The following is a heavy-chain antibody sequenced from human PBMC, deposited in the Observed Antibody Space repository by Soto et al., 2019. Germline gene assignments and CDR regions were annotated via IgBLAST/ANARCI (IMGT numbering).Heavy chain of an antibody. CDR2: IYYTGRT. D-gene: IGHD4-17*01. CDR3: ARFNLFYYYGYPRYGLYV. V-gene: IGHV4-31*02. J-gene: IGHJ6*02. CDR1: GGSLKSGGYY. Sequence: SETLSLTCTVSGGSLKSGGYYWSWIRQHPGRGLEWIGYIYYTGRTYYNPSLESRVTFSVDTSKNQFSLKLSSVTAADTAVYYCARFNLFYYYGYPRYGLYVWGQGSTVPVSS.